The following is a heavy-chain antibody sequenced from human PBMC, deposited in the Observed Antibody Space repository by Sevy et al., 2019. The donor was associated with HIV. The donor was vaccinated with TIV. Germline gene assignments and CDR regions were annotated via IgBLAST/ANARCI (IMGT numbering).Heavy chain of an antibody. V-gene: IGHV3-7*01. D-gene: IGHD1-26*01. Sequence: GGSLRLSCAASRFTFSNYWMSWVRQAPGKGLEWVANIKQDGSEKYYVDSVKGEFTISRDNATNSLYLQMNSLRAEDTAVYYCARERGISFIVGATTGAFDIWGQGTMVTVSS. J-gene: IGHJ3*02. CDR2: IKQDGSEK. CDR3: ARERGISFIVGATTGAFDI. CDR1: RFTFSNYW.